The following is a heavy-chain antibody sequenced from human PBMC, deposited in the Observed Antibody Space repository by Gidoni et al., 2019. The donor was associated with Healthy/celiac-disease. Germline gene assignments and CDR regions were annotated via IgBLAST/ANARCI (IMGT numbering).Heavy chain of an antibody. CDR1: GGSLSSSSYY. J-gene: IGHJ4*02. Sequence: QLQLQESGPGLVKPSETLSLTCTVSGGSLSSSSYYWGWIRQPPGKGLEWIGSIYYSGSTSYNPSLKSRVTISVDTSKNQFSLKLSSVTAADTAVYYCARHNTVGYCSGGSCPFDYWGQGTLVTVSS. CDR2: IYYSGST. V-gene: IGHV4-39*01. D-gene: IGHD2-15*01. CDR3: ARHNTVGYCSGGSCPFDY.